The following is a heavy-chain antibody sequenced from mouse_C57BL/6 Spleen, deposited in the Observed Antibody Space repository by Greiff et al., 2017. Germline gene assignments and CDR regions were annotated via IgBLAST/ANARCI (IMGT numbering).Heavy chain of an antibody. Sequence: QVQLQQPGAELVRPGSSVKLSCKASGYTFTSYWMHWVKQRPIQGLEWIGNIDPSDSETHYNQKFKDKATLTVDKSSSPAYMQLSSLTSEDSAVYYCAAYDYGVEFAYWGQGTLVTVSA. CDR1: GYTFTSYW. D-gene: IGHD2-4*01. CDR2: IDPSDSET. CDR3: AAYDYGVEFAY. J-gene: IGHJ3*01. V-gene: IGHV1-52*01.